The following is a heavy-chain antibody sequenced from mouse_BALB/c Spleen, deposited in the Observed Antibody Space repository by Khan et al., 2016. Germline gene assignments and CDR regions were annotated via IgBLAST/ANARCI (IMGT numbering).Heavy chain of an antibody. CDR1: GFSLIAYG. CDR2: IWGDGTT. CDR3: ARDGWSYYAMDY. D-gene: IGHD2-2*01. J-gene: IGHJ4*01. V-gene: IGHV2-6-7*01. Sequence: VQLQESGPGLVAPSQSLSITCTVSGFSLIAYGVNWVRQPPGKSLEWLGMIWGDGTTDYNSALKSRLNITKDDSTSQAFSIMMSLQPDDTARYYCARDGWSYYAMDYWGQGTSVTVSS.